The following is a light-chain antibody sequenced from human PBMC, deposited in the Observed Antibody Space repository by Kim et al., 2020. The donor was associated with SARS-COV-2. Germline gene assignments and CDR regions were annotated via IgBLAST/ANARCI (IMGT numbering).Light chain of an antibody. V-gene: IGKV1-13*02. CDR1: QGISSA. J-gene: IGKJ5*01. CDR3: QRFYSYPIT. Sequence: AFVGDSATITCRASQGISSALAWYQQTSGKAPELLIYDASNVESGVPSRFSGSGSGKDFTLTISSVQPEDFATYYCQRFYSYPITFGQGTRLEIK. CDR2: DAS.